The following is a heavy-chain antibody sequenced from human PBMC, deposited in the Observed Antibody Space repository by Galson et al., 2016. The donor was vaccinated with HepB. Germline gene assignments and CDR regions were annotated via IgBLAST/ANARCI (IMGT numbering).Heavy chain of an antibody. D-gene: IGHD1-26*01. J-gene: IGHJ4*02. CDR3: AKDRFDSGSYSGGFDY. CDR1: GFTFSNYG. Sequence: SLRLSCAASGFTFSNYGMHWVRQAPGKGLEWVAVISYDGRNKYYEDSVKGRFTISRDNSKNTLFLQMNSLRAEDTAVFYCAKDRFDSGSYSGGFDYWCQGTLVTVSS. CDR2: ISYDGRNK. V-gene: IGHV3-30*18.